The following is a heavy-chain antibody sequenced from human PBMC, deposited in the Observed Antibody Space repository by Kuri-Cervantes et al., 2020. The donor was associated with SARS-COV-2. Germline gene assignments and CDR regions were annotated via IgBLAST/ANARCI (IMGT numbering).Heavy chain of an antibody. CDR1: GFTFSNAW. V-gene: IGHV4-4*02. D-gene: IGHD2-2*01. J-gene: IGHJ4*02. Sequence: GSLRLSCAASGFTFSNAWMSWVRQAPGKGLEWVGGIYHSGSTYYNPPLKGRVTISVGTSKNQFSLKLSSVTAADTAVYYCARAIYCSSTSCSYYFDYWGQGTLVTVSS. CDR3: ARAIYCSSTSCSYYFDY. CDR2: IYHSGST.